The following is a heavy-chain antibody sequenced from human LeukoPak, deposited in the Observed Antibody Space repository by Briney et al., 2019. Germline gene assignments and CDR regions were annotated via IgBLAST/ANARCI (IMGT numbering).Heavy chain of an antibody. CDR2: TSYDGSNK. CDR1: GFTLSSYG. Sequence: GGSLRLSCAASGFTLSSYGMHWARQAPGKGLEWVAVTSYDGSNKYYADSVKGRFTTSRDNSKNTLYLQMNSLRAEGTAVYYCAKDLNYGPYYYYGMDVWGQGTTVTVSS. CDR3: AKDLNYGPYYYYGMDV. J-gene: IGHJ6*02. V-gene: IGHV3-30*18. D-gene: IGHD3-10*01.